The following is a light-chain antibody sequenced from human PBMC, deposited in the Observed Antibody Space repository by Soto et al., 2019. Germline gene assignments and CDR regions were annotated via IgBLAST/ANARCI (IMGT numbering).Light chain of an antibody. CDR3: RHLGKWPRT. CDR1: QSVSSY. CDR2: GAS. V-gene: IGKV3-11*01. J-gene: IGKJ2*01. Sequence: EIVLTQSPATLSLSPGERATLSCRASQSVSSYLAWYQQKPGQAPRLLIYGASNRATGIPARFSGSGSGTDFTLTISSLEPEDFEVYYCRHLGKWPRTFGQGTELEIK.